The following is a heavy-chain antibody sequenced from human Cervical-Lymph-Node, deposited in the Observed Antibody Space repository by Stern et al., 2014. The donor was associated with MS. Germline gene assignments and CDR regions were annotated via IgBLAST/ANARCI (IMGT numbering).Heavy chain of an antibody. CDR1: GDTFMNFG. D-gene: IGHD1-1*01. CDR2: FIPLFGTT. Sequence: VQLVESGAEVKKPGSSVKVSCTASGDTFMNFGISWVRQAPGQRLEWMGGFIPLFGTTHYVEKFQGRLTINADESATTVYMELSSLRSEDTAVYYCARDNDDNGMDVWGQGTTVIVSS. V-gene: IGHV1-69*01. CDR3: ARDNDDNGMDV. J-gene: IGHJ6*02.